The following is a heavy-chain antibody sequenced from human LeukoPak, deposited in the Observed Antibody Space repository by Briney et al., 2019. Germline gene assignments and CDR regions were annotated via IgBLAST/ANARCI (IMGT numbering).Heavy chain of an antibody. V-gene: IGHV3-30*04. CDR2: ISYDGSNK. D-gene: IGHD6-13*01. CDR3: ARIPWGSSSWPPRYVAFDI. CDR1: GFTFSSYA. Sequence: PGGSLRLSCAASGFTFSSYAMHWVRQAPGKGLEWVAVISYDGSNKYYADSVKGRFTISRDNSKNTLYLQMNGLRAEDTAVYYCARIPWGSSSWPPRYVAFDIWGQGTMVTVSS. J-gene: IGHJ3*02.